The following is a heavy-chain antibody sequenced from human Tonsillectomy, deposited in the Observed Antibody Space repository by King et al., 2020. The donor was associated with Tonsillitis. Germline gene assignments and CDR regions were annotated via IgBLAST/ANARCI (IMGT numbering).Heavy chain of an antibody. J-gene: IGHJ4*02. CDR1: GYTFTGYY. V-gene: IGHV1-2*02. Sequence: VQLVESGAEVKKPGASVKVSCKASGYTFTGYYVHWVRQAPGQGLEWMGWINPNCGGTNYAQKFQGRITMTSDTSINTSYMELSRLRSDDTAVYYCARDLSYDSSGYFGYWGQGTLVTVSS. CDR3: ARDLSYDSSGYFGY. D-gene: IGHD3-22*01. CDR2: INPNCGGT.